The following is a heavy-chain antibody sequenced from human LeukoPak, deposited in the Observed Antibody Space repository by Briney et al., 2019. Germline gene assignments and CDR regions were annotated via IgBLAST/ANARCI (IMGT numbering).Heavy chain of an antibody. CDR2: ISSSGSTI. D-gene: IGHD5-12*01. Sequence: GGSLRLSCAASGFTFSDYYMSWIRQAPGKGLEWVSYISSSGSTIYYADSVKGRFTISRDNAKNSLYLQMNSLRAEDTAVYFCARDVQVATIYPLDYWGQGTLVTVSS. CDR3: ARDVQVATIYPLDY. J-gene: IGHJ4*02. V-gene: IGHV3-11*04. CDR1: GFTFSDYY.